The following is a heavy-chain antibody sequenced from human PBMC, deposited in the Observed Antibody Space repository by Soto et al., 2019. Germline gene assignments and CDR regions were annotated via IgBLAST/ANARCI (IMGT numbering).Heavy chain of an antibody. CDR3: EHRVLRAVFGLVTTTAIYFDF. V-gene: IGHV2-5*02. CDR1: GFSLTTSGVG. CDR2: IYWDDDK. J-gene: IGHJ4*02. Sequence: QITLNESGPTVVRPTETLTLTCRFSGFSLTTSGVGVGCLRQSPGKAPEWLALIYWDDDKRYSASLKSRLTITKDKSKKQVVLTVSDLDPTDTATYYCEHRVLRAVFGLVTTTAIYFDFWGQGTPVAVSS. D-gene: IGHD3-3*01.